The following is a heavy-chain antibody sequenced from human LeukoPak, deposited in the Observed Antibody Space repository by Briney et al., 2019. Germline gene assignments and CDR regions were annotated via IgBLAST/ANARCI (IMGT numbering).Heavy chain of an antibody. D-gene: IGHD6-13*01. CDR2: IIPIFGTA. CDR3: ARDPGIVSAGTLKHYYYMDV. J-gene: IGHJ6*03. CDR1: GGTFSSYA. V-gene: IGHV1-69*05. Sequence: SVKVSCKAPGGTFSSYAISWVRQTPGQGLEWMGGIIPIFGTANYAQKFQGRVTITTDESTSTAYMELSSLRSEDTAVYYCARDPGIVSAGTLKHYYYMDVWGKGTTVTVSS.